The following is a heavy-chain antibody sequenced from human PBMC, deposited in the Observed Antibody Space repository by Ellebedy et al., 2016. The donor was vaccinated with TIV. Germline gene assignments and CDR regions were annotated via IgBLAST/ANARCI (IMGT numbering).Heavy chain of an antibody. J-gene: IGHJ4*02. D-gene: IGHD3-10*01. Sequence: PSETLSLTCTVSSDSINDYFWSWIRQPPGRGLEWIGHVYHTGSASYNPSLKSRVTISVDTSEHQFSLEVNSVTAADTAVYYCARGSRSLWFGELLPHYGYWGQGTLVTVSS. CDR1: SDSINDYF. V-gene: IGHV4-59*01. CDR3: ARGSRSLWFGELLPHYGY. CDR2: VYHTGSA.